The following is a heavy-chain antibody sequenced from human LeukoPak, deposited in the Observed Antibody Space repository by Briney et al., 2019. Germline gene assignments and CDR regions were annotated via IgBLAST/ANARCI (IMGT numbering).Heavy chain of an antibody. J-gene: IGHJ4*02. CDR1: GGSISSYY. D-gene: IGHD2/OR15-2a*01. CDR2: ISDIGSI. V-gene: IGHV4-59*08. CDR3: AGHHPRNTVDF. Sequence: PSETLSLTCTVSGGSISSYYWSWIRQPPGKGLEWIAYISDIGSINYNPSLKSRVTISLETSKNQFSLKLSSVAAADTAVYYCAGHHPRNTVDFWGQGTLVTVSS.